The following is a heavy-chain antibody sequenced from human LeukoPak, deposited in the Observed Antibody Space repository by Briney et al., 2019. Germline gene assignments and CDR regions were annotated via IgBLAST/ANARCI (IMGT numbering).Heavy chain of an antibody. V-gene: IGHV4-59*01. CDR2: IYYSGST. J-gene: IGHJ4*02. CDR3: ARGPPGSVAY. D-gene: IGHD3-10*01. Sequence: PSETLSLTCTVSGGSISSYYWSWIRQPPGKGLEWTGYIYYSGSTNYNPSLKSRVTISVDTSKNQFSLKLSSVTAADTAVYYCARGPPGSVAYWGQGTLVTVSS. CDR1: GGSISSYY.